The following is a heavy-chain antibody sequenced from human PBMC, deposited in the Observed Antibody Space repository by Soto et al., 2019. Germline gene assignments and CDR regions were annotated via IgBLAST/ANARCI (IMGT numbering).Heavy chain of an antibody. CDR1: GLTVSSYA. J-gene: IGHJ5*02. D-gene: IGHD5-18*01. V-gene: IGHV3-23*01. CDR2: INSGGRT. CDR3: AKGDTGIFTCFDL. Sequence: EVQLLESGGGLVQQGGSLRLSCAASGLTVSSYAMSWVRQAPGKGLDWVSTINSGGRTYYAGTVKGRFTISRDNSKNTLYLQMNSLRGEDTAVYYCAKGDTGIFTCFDLWGQGTLVTVSS.